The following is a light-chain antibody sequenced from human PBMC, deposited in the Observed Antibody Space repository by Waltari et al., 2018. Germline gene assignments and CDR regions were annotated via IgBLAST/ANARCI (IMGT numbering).Light chain of an antibody. Sequence: EIVLTQYQATLSLSTGDGVTIFCRASQSVSSYLAWYQQKPGQAPRLLIYDASNRSTGIPARFSGSGSGTDFTLTISSLEPEDFAVYYCQQRSNWPPLTFGQGTKVEIK. CDR2: DAS. CDR3: QQRSNWPPLT. CDR1: QSVSSY. J-gene: IGKJ1*01. V-gene: IGKV3-11*01.